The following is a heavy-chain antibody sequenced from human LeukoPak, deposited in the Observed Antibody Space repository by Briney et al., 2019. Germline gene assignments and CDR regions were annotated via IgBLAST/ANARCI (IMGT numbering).Heavy chain of an antibody. D-gene: IGHD3-22*01. CDR1: GFTFRDSA. CDR2: ITGSGNTK. Sequence: GGSLRLSYAASGFTFRDSAMSWVRQAPGKGLEWLSAITGSGNTKYYADSVKGRFTVSRDNNKNTLYLQMNGLRAEDTAIYYCAKEVLVVIESYFDHWGQGSLVTVSS. V-gene: IGHV3-23*01. CDR3: AKEVLVVIESYFDH. J-gene: IGHJ4*02.